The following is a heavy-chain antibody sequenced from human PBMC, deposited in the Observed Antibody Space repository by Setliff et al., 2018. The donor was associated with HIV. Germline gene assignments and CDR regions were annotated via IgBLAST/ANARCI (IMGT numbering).Heavy chain of an antibody. CDR1: GFAFSSYC. CDR3: ARSAGIGNYHWDV. V-gene: IGHV3-21*01. CDR2: ISYGSTYI. J-gene: IGHJ6*03. Sequence: PGGSLRLSCVASGFAFSSYCMEWFRQAPGKGLVWVLSISYGSTYIYQSDSVRGRFTISRDDAKKSLYLQMNSLGVEDTAVYYCARSAGIGNYHWDVRGKGTTVTVSS.